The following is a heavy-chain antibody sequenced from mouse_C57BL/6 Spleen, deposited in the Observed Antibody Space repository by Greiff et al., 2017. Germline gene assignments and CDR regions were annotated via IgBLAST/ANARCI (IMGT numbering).Heavy chain of an antibody. Sequence: VKLMESGAELVRPGTSVKVSCKASGYAFTNYLIEWVKQRPGQGLEWIGVINPGSGGTNYNEKFKGKATLTADKSSSTAYMQLSSLTSEDSAVYFCARSGGTGFDYWGQGTTLTVSS. D-gene: IGHD4-1*01. CDR2: INPGSGGT. V-gene: IGHV1-54*01. CDR1: GYAFTNYL. J-gene: IGHJ2*01. CDR3: ARSGGTGFDY.